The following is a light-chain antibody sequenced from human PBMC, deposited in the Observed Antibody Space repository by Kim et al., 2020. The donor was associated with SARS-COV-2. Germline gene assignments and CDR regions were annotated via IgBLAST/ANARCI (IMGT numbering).Light chain of an antibody. Sequence: ETVLTQVPATLSLSPGERATLSCRASQSVGSSYLAWYQQKPGQAPRLLIYGASSRATGIPDRFSGSGSGTDFTLTISRLEPEDFAVYYCKQYYSSPGTFGQGTKLEI. V-gene: IGKV3-20*01. CDR3: KQYYSSPGT. CDR1: QSVGSSY. J-gene: IGKJ2*01. CDR2: GAS.